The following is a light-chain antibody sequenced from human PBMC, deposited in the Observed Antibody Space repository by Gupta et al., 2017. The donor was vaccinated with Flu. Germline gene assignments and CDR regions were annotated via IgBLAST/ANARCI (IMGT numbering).Light chain of an antibody. CDR2: GAY. CDR1: QSIGPF. CDR3: QHRYSVPYS. V-gene: IGKV1-39*01. Sequence: IQMTQSPSSLSASVGDRVTITCRASQSIGPFLLWYQQRPGKAPNLLIYGAYTLQDGVATRFSGGRSGTEFSLTISNLQPEDFATYFCQHRYSVPYSFGQGT. J-gene: IGKJ2*03.